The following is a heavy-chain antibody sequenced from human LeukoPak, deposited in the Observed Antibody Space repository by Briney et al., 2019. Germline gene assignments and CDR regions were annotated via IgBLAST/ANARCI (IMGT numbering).Heavy chain of an antibody. V-gene: IGHV3-30*02. CDR2: IRFDGSNK. Sequence: GGSLRLSCAASGFTFGSYGMHWVRQAPGKGLEWVSFIRFDGSNKFYADSVKGRFTISRDNSKNTLYLQMNSLRVEDTAVYYCAKGERGYCSSTTCYAVDWGQGTLVTVSS. D-gene: IGHD2-2*01. CDR3: AKGERGYCSSTTCYAVD. CDR1: GFTFGSYG. J-gene: IGHJ4*02.